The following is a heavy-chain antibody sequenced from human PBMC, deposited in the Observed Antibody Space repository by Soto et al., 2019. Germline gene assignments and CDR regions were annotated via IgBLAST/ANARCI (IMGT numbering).Heavy chain of an antibody. V-gene: IGHV4-30-4*01. J-gene: IGHJ4*02. Sequence: PSETLSLTCTVSGGSISSGDYYWSWIRQPPGKGLEWIGYIYYSGSTYYNPSLKSRVTISVDTSKNQFSLKLSSVTAADTAVYYCARATRNTEIVVSPHFDYWGQGTLVTVSS. CDR2: IYYSGST. D-gene: IGHD3-22*01. CDR3: ARATRNTEIVVSPHFDY. CDR1: GGSISSGDYY.